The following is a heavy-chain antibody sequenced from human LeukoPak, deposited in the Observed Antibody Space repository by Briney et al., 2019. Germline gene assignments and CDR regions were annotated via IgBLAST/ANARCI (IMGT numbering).Heavy chain of an antibody. Sequence: PGGSLRLSCAASGFTFSSFAMGWLRQGPGKALQWLSPISASGANTYYADSVKARFTISRDNSKNTLYLQMNILRAEDTAVYYCVAGRLSRYFDEWGQGTLVTVSS. CDR1: GFTFSSFA. CDR2: ISASGANT. V-gene: IGHV3-23*01. J-gene: IGHJ4*02. CDR3: VAGRLSRYFDE. D-gene: IGHD3-16*01.